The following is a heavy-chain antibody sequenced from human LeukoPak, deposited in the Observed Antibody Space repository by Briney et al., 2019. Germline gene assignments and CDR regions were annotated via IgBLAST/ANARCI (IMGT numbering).Heavy chain of an antibody. CDR1: GFALRTYW. Sequence: PGGSLRLSCAASGFALRTYWMHWVRQAPGKGLVWVSLINSDGTSTIYADSVKGRFTISRDTAKNTLYLEMNRLRAEDTALYYCARGYCSSTSCYFDYWGQGTLVTVSS. CDR3: ARGYCSSTSCYFDY. CDR2: INSDGTST. D-gene: IGHD2-2*01. J-gene: IGHJ4*02. V-gene: IGHV3-74*01.